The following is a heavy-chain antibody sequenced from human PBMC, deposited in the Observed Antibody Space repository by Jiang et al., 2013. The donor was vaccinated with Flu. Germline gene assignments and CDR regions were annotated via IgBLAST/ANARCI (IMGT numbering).Heavy chain of an antibody. J-gene: IGHJ6*02. Sequence: GLVKPSETLSLTCTVSGGSISSSSYYWGWIRQPPGKGLEWIGSIYYSGSTYYNPSLKSRVTISVDTSKNQFSLKLSSVTAADTAVYYCARRHDILTGYCSSACGMDVWGQGTTVTVSS. CDR2: IYYSGST. CDR1: GGSISSSSYY. V-gene: IGHV4-39*07. D-gene: IGHD3-9*01. CDR3: ARRHDILTGYCSSACGMDV.